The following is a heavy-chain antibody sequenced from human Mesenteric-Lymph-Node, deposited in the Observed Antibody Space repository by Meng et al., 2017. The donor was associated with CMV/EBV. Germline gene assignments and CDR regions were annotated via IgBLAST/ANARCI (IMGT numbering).Heavy chain of an antibody. CDR3: ARGMVSDY. CDR1: GGSISGTSYY. CDR2: IHFNGDT. D-gene: IGHD3-10*01. Sequence: ESLKISCTVSGGSISGTSYYWGWIRQTPGKGLECIGSIHFNGDTHNNSSLKSRVTLSVDTSRNQFSLRLKSVTAADTAVYYCARGMVSDYWGQGTLVTVSS. J-gene: IGHJ4*02. V-gene: IGHV4-39*07.